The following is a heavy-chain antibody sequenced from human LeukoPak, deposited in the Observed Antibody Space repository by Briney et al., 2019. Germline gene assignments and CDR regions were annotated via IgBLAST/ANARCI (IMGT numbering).Heavy chain of an antibody. V-gene: IGHV3-30*03. CDR1: GFIFRSYG. CDR3: AREKGYYGMDV. CDR2: ISYDGSNK. J-gene: IGHJ6*02. Sequence: PGGSLRLSCAASGFIFRSYGMHWVRQAAGKGLEWVAVISYDGSNKFYAASVKGRFTISRDNSKNTLFLQMDSLRAEDTAVYFCAREKGYYGMDVWGQGTTVTVSS.